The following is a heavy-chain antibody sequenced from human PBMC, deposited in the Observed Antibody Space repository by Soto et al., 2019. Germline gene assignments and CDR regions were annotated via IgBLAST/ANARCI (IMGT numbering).Heavy chain of an antibody. CDR3: ARDRYSSGWYDLDY. Sequence: QVQLVESGGGVVQPGRSLRLSCAASGFTFSSYGMHWVRQAPGKWLEWVAVIWYDGSNKYYADSVKGRFTISRDNSKNTLYLQMNSLRVEDTAVYYCARDRYSSGWYDLDYWGQGTLVSVSS. V-gene: IGHV3-33*01. J-gene: IGHJ4*02. D-gene: IGHD6-19*01. CDR2: IWYDGSNK. CDR1: GFTFSSYG.